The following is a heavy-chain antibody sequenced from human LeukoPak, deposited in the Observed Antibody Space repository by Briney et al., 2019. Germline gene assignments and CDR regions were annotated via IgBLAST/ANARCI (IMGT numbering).Heavy chain of an antibody. CDR1: GFTFSSYS. CDR2: ISSSGSTI. J-gene: IGHJ4*02. Sequence: KPGGSLRLSCAASGFTFSSYSMSWIRQAPGKGLEWVSYISSSGSTIYYADSVKGRFTISRDNAKNSLYLQMNSLRAEDTAVYYCARVANGDYVLEYYFAYWGQGTLVTVSS. D-gene: IGHD4-17*01. CDR3: ARVANGDYVLEYYFAY. V-gene: IGHV3-11*01.